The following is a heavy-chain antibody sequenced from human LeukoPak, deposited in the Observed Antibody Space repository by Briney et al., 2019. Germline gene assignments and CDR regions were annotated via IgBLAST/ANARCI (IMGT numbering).Heavy chain of an antibody. CDR1: GGSISSYY. CDR2: IYYSGST. CDR3: AREGGSFYYYYGMDV. Sequence: SETLSLTCTVSGGSISSYYWSWIRQPPGKGLEWIGYIYYSGSTNYNPFLKSRVTISVDTSKNQFSLKLSSVTAADTAVYYCAREGGSFYYYYGMDVWGQGTTVTVSS. V-gene: IGHV4-59*01. D-gene: IGHD1-26*01. J-gene: IGHJ6*02.